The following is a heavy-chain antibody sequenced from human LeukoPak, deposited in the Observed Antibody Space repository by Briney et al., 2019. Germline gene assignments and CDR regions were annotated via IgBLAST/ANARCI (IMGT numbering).Heavy chain of an antibody. V-gene: IGHV1-3*01. CDR3: ARDWIRFLEWPDAFDI. D-gene: IGHD3-3*01. CDR2: INAGNGNT. CDR1: GYTFTSYY. J-gene: IGHJ3*02. Sequence: ASVKVSCKASGYTFTSYYMHWVRQAPGQRLEWMGWINAGNGNTKYSQKFQGRVTITRDTSASTAYMELSSLRSEDTAVYYCARDWIRFLEWPDAFDIWGQGTMVTVSS.